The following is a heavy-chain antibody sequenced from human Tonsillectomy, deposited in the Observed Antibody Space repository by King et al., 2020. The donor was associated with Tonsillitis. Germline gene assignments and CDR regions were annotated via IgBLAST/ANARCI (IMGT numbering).Heavy chain of an antibody. V-gene: IGHV4-30-4*07. D-gene: IGHD3-9*01. CDR1: GGPISSGGYS. CDR3: ARGMYYDNVPGLGRFAP. Sequence: QLQESGPGLVKPSQTLSLTCAVSGGPISSGGYSWNWIRQPPGKGLEWIGYIYHTGSTYYNPALKSRVTIPVDTSKNQFSLKLSTVTSAEPAVYYCARGMYYDNVPGLGRFAPWGQGTLVTVSS. J-gene: IGHJ5*02. CDR2: IYHTGST.